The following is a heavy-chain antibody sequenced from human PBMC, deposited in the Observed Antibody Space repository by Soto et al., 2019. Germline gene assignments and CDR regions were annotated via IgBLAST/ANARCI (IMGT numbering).Heavy chain of an antibody. J-gene: IGHJ4*02. Sequence: QVQLVQSGAEVKKPGSSVKVSCKASGGTFSSYAISWVRQAPGQGLEWMGGIIPIFGTANYAQKFQGRVTITADESTGQAYMELSSLRSEDTAVYYCAGGSFSRVVVAATSFDYWGQGTLVAVSS. V-gene: IGHV1-69*12. CDR2: IIPIFGTA. D-gene: IGHD2-15*01. CDR1: GGTFSSYA. CDR3: AGGSFSRVVVAATSFDY.